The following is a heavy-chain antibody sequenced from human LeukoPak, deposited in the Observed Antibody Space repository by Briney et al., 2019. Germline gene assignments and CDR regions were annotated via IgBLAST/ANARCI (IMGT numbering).Heavy chain of an antibody. J-gene: IGHJ5*02. CDR2: ISHDGSNK. D-gene: IGHD3-10*01. CDR3: ARGLWYYGSGEVGFDP. V-gene: IGHV3-30*04. CDR1: GFNFSSYA. Sequence: GGSLRLSCAASGFNFSSYAMHWVRQAPGKGLEWVAVISHDGSNKYYADSVKGRFTISRDNSKNTLYLQMNSLRAEDTAVYYCARGLWYYGSGEVGFDPWGQGTLVTVSS.